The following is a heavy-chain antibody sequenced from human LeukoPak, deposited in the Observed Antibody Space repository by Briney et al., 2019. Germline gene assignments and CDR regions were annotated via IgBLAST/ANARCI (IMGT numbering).Heavy chain of an antibody. CDR2: MNPNSGYT. D-gene: IGHD3-22*01. CDR1: GYTFTSYD. V-gene: IGHV1-8*01. J-gene: IGHJ4*02. Sequence: ASVKVSCKASGYTFTSYDINWVRQATGQGLEWMGWMNPNSGYTGYAQKIQGRVTMTRNTSISTAYMELSGLRSEDTAVYYCASALYYDSSAFDYWGQGTLVTVSS. CDR3: ASALYYDSSAFDY.